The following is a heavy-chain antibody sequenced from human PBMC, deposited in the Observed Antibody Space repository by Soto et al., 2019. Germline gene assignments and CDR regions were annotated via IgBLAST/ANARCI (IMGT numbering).Heavy chain of an antibody. Sequence: QVQLVESGGGXXXXGXXXXXXCXAXXXXXXXXAMHXXXXAPGKGLEWVAVISYDGSNKYYADSVKGRFTISRDNSKNTLYLQMNSLRAEDTAVYYCARGEWGYSYGYNQFDYWGQGTLVTVSS. V-gene: IGHV3-30-3*01. CDR3: ARGEWGYSYGYNQFDY. CDR1: XXXXXXXA. CDR2: ISYDGSNK. D-gene: IGHD5-18*01. J-gene: IGHJ4*02.